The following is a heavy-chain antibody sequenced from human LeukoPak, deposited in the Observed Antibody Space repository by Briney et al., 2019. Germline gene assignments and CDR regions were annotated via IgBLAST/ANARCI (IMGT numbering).Heavy chain of an antibody. Sequence: SETLSLTCAVSGGSISSSNWWSWVRQPPGKGLEWIGEIYHSGSTNYNPSLKSRVTISVDKSKNQFSLKLSSVTAADTAVYYCARVNGSDNGDYADYWGQGTLVTVSS. CDR1: GGSISSSNW. D-gene: IGHD4-17*01. V-gene: IGHV4-4*02. CDR2: IYHSGST. J-gene: IGHJ4*02. CDR3: ARVNGSDNGDYADY.